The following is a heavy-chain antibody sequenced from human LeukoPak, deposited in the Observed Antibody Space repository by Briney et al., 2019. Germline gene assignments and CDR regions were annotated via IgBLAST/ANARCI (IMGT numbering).Heavy chain of an antibody. Sequence: GGSLRLSCAASGFSFSRYWMSWVCQTPGKGLEWVANIKEDGSEQYYADSVKGRFTISRDNVKNSLFLQMNSLRAEDTAVYYCARDYGLLYSYGSYYFDYWGQGTLVTVSS. CDR2: IKEDGSEQ. J-gene: IGHJ4*02. CDR1: GFSFSRYW. V-gene: IGHV3-7*01. D-gene: IGHD5-18*01. CDR3: ARDYGLLYSYGSYYFDY.